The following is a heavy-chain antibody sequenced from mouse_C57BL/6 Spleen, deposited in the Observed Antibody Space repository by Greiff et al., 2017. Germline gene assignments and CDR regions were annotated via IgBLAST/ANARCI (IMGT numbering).Heavy chain of an antibody. CDR2: IYPGRGST. Sequence: QVQLQQPGAELVKPGASVKMSCTASGYTFTSYWITWVKQRPGQGLEWIGDIYPGRGSTNYNEKFKSKATLTVDTSSSTAYMQLSSLTSEDSAVYDCARGDYSNYEDAVDYWGQGTSVTVSS. D-gene: IGHD2-5*01. CDR1: GYTFTSYW. V-gene: IGHV1-55*01. J-gene: IGHJ4*01. CDR3: ARGDYSNYEDAVDY.